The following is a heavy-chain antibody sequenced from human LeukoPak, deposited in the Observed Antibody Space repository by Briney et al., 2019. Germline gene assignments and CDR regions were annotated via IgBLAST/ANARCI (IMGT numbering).Heavy chain of an antibody. Sequence: SETLSLTCTVSGGSISSYYWSWIRQPPGKGLEWIGYIYYSGSTNYNPSLKSRVTISVDTSKNQFSLKLSSVTAADTAVYYCARIVGANDYYYYYGMDVWGQGTTVTVSS. CDR2: IYYSGST. CDR1: GGSISSYY. V-gene: IGHV4-59*08. J-gene: IGHJ6*02. D-gene: IGHD1-26*01. CDR3: ARIVGANDYYYYYGMDV.